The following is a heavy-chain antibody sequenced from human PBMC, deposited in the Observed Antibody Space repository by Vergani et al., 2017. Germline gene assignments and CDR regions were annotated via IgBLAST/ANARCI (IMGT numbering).Heavy chain of an antibody. Sequence: QLQLQESGPGLVKPSETLSLTCTVSGGSISSSSYYWGWIRQPPGKGLEWIGSIYYSGSTYYNPSLKSRVTISVDTSKNQFSLKLSSVTAADTAVYYCARGVWGSYRFGDFDYWGQGTLVTVSS. V-gene: IGHV4-39*07. D-gene: IGHD3-16*02. CDR2: IYYSGST. CDR3: ARGVWGSYRFGDFDY. J-gene: IGHJ4*02. CDR1: GGSISSSSYY.